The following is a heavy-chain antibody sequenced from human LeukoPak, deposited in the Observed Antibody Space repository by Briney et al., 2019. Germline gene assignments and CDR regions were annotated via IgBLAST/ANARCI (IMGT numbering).Heavy chain of an antibody. CDR2: IHYSGRT. CDR1: GDSISSSDYW. Sequence: SETPSLTCTVSGDSISSSDYWWGWIRQPPGKGLDWIASIHYSGRTHYNPSLQSRVTISVDTSKNQFSLNLNSVTAADTAVYYCARQRGLGSWSFDYWGQGTLVTVSS. J-gene: IGHJ4*02. CDR3: ARQRGLGSWSFDY. D-gene: IGHD2-15*01. V-gene: IGHV4-39*01.